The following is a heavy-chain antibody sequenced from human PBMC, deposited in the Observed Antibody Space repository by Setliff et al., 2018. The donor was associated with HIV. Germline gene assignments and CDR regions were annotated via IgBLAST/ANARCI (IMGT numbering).Heavy chain of an antibody. CDR3: ARELGTGWYDP. Sequence: TLITTSLTWVRQAPGQGLEWVGGIVPAFGTSDSSPRFQGRVTITTDFSANSAYMEMTSLTSDDTAVYYCARELGTGWYDPWGQGTLVTVSS. J-gene: IGHJ5*02. CDR2: IVPAFGTS. CDR1: TLITTS. V-gene: IGHV1-69*05. D-gene: IGHD2-21*02.